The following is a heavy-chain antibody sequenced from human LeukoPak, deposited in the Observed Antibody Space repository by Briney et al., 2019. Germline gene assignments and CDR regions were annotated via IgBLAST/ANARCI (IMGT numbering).Heavy chain of an antibody. CDR2: IKQDGSEK. J-gene: IGHJ4*02. CDR3: ARRGYSSSWDIPDY. D-gene: IGHD6-13*01. V-gene: IGHV3-7*01. CDR1: GFSFSSYW. Sequence: PGGSLRLSCAASGFSFSSYWMSWVRQAPGKGLEWVANIKQDGSEKNYVDSVKGRFTVSRENAKSSLYLEVNSLRAEDTAVYYCARRGYSSSWDIPDYWGQGTLVTVSS.